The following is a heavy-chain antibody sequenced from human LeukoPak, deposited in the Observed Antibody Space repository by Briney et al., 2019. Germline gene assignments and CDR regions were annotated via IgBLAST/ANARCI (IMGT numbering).Heavy chain of an antibody. J-gene: IGHJ6*03. Sequence: PGGSLRLSCAASGFTFSSYAMHWVRQAPGKGLEYVSAISSNGGSTYYANSVKGRFTISRDNSKNTLYLQMGSLRAEDMAVYYCARVATPNYSSSWPWYYYYYYMDVWGKGTTVTISS. CDR3: ARVATPNYSSSWPWYYYYYYMDV. D-gene: IGHD6-13*01. CDR2: ISSNGGST. V-gene: IGHV3-64*01. CDR1: GFTFSSYA.